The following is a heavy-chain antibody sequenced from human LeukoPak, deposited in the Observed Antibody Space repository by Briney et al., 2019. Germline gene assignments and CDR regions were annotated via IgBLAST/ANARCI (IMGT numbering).Heavy chain of an antibody. Sequence: NASETLSLTGIVSGVSIRSFYWSWIRQPPGKGLEWLGYFYQSGGTNYNPSLKSRVTMSVDTSKNQVSLKMTSVTAADTAVYYCAKSFSSSWYGGRLFDSWGQGTLVIVSS. CDR1: GVSIRSFY. J-gene: IGHJ4*02. V-gene: IGHV4-59*01. CDR2: FYQSGGT. CDR3: AKSFSSSWYGGRLFDS. D-gene: IGHD6-13*01.